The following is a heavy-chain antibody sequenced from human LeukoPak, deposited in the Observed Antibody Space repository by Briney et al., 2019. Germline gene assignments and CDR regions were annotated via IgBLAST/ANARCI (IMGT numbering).Heavy chain of an antibody. CDR2: ISDSGGST. Sequence: GGSLSLSCAASGFTFSSYAMSWVRQAPRKGLEWVSTISDSGGSTYYADSVKGRFTISRDNSKNTLYLQMNSLRAEDTTVYYCAKAKAPYSSSPIDYWGQGTLVTVSS. D-gene: IGHD6-6*01. V-gene: IGHV3-23*01. CDR3: AKAKAPYSSSPIDY. J-gene: IGHJ4*02. CDR1: GFTFSSYA.